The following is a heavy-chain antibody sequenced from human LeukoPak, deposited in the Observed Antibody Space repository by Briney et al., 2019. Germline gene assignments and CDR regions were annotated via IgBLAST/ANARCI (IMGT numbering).Heavy chain of an antibody. CDR1: GGSISSYY. CDR2: IYYSGST. V-gene: IGHV4-59*08. Sequence: SETLSLTCTVSGGSISSYYWSWIRQPPGKGLEWIGYIYYSGSTNYSPSLKSRVTISVDTSKNQFSLKLSSVTAADTAVYYCAGTGTTGTSPLDYWGQGTLVTVSS. CDR3: AGTGTTGTSPLDY. J-gene: IGHJ4*02. D-gene: IGHD1-1*01.